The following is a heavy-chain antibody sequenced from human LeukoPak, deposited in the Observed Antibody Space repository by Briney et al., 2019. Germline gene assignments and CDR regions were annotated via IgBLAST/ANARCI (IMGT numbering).Heavy chain of an antibody. CDR1: GYTFSSYG. D-gene: IGHD5-24*01. CDR3: ARDGWKNGCTPVDC. Sequence: ASVKVSCKASGYTFSSYGISWVRQAPGQGLEWMGWVSADSSNTYYVQKLQGRLSMATDTSTSTAYMELRSLRSEDTAVYYCARDGWKNGCTPVDCWGEGTLVTVSS. J-gene: IGHJ4*02. V-gene: IGHV1-18*01. CDR2: VSADSSNT.